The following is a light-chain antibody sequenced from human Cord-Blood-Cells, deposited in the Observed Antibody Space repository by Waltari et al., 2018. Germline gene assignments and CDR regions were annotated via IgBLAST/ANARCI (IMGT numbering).Light chain of an antibody. CDR3: QQYYSTPYT. V-gene: IGKV4-1*01. J-gene: IGKJ2*01. CDR1: QSVLYSSNNKKY. CDR2: WAS. Sequence: DIVMTQSPDSLAVSLGERATINCKSSQSVLYSSNNKKYLAWYQQKPGQPPKLLIYWASTRESGVPGRFSGSGSGTDFTLTISSLQAEDVAVYYCQQYYSTPYTFGQGTKLEIK.